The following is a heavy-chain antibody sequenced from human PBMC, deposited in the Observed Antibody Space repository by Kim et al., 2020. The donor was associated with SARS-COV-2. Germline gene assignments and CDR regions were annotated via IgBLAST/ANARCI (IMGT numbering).Heavy chain of an antibody. V-gene: IGHV3-7*03. CDR3: ATDMVHNSLDY. CDR1: GFTFSTYW. Sequence: GGSLRLSCAASGFTFSTYWMSWVRQAPGKGLEWVANIAQDGSEKYYVDSVKGRFTISRDNAKNSLYLQVNSLRADDTAMYYCATDMVHNSLDYWGQGTLVTVSS. J-gene: IGHJ4*02. CDR2: IAQDGSEK. D-gene: IGHD3-10*01.